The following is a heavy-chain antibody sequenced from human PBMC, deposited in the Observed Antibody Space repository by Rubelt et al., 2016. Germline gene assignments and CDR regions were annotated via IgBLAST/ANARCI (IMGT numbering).Heavy chain of an antibody. CDR3: ARICGWLRGSFGMDV. CDR1: GFSLSTSGMC. Sequence: QVTLRESGPALVKPTQTLTLTCTFSGFSLSTSGMCVSWIRQPPGKALEWLALIDWDDDKYYSTSLKTRLTISKDTSKNQVVLTMTNMDPVDTATYYCARICGWLRGSFGMDVWGQGTTVTVSS. CDR2: IDWDDDK. V-gene: IGHV2-70*01. J-gene: IGHJ6*02. D-gene: IGHD6-19*01.